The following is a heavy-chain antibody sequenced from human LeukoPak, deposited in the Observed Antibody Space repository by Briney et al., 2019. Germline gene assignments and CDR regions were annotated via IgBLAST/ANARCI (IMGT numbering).Heavy chain of an antibody. D-gene: IGHD6-13*01. CDR3: ARMRQLVFAFDI. J-gene: IGHJ3*02. CDR1: GGTFSSYA. V-gene: IGHV1-69*04. CDR2: IIPILGIA. Sequence: SVKVSCKASGGTFSSYAISWVRQAPGQGLEWMGRIIPILGIANYAQKFQGRVTITADKSTSTAYMELSSLRSEDTAVYYCARMRQLVFAFDIWGQGTMVTVSS.